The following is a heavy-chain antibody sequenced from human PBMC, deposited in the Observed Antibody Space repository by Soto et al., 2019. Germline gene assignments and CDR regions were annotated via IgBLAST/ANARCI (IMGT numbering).Heavy chain of an antibody. CDR2: ISASAAST. D-gene: IGHD6-6*01. Sequence: EVQLLESGGGSVQPGGSRTLSCAASGFTFSSYAMSWVRQAPGKGLEWVSAISASAASTYYADSVKGRFTISTDNSKNTLFLQVNSLRAEDTALYYCAKGGPYSSSSYDYWGQGTLVTVSS. V-gene: IGHV3-23*01. CDR3: AKGGPYSSSSYDY. J-gene: IGHJ4*02. CDR1: GFTFSSYA.